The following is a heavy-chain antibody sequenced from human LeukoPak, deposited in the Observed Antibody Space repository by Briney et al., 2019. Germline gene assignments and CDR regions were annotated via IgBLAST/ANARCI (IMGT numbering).Heavy chain of an antibody. J-gene: IGHJ3*02. V-gene: IGHV3-21*01. CDR1: AFTFSSYS. CDR2: ISSSSSYI. Sequence: SGGSLRLSCAASAFTFSSYSMNWVRQAPGKGLEWVSSISSSSSYIYYADSVKGRFTISRDNAKNSLYLQMNSLRAEDTAVYYCARGPRGYSGYDPLSGAFDIWGQGTMVTVSS. D-gene: IGHD5-12*01. CDR3: ARGPRGYSGYDPLSGAFDI.